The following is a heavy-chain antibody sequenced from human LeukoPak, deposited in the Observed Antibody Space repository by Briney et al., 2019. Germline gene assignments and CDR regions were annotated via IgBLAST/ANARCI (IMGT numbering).Heavy chain of an antibody. CDR1: SGSISNYY. CDR2: FFYSGTT. Sequence: SETLSLTCTVSSGSISNYYWNWIRQPPGKGLEWIGYFFYSGTTKYNPSLKSRATISLDTSRNQFSLIPTSVTAADTAVYYCAREWFSGSYFDYWGQGTLVTVSS. J-gene: IGHJ4*02. V-gene: IGHV4-59*12. CDR3: AREWFSGSYFDY. D-gene: IGHD1-26*01.